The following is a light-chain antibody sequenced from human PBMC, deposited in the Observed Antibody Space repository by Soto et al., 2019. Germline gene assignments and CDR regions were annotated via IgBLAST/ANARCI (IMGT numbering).Light chain of an antibody. CDR2: WAS. Sequence: DIVMTQSPDSLAVSLGERATINCKSSQSVLYSPNNKNYLGWYQQKPRQPPKLLISWASTRESGVPDRFSGSGSLTDFTLTISSLQAEDVAVYYCQQYYTTPRTFGPGTKVEIK. CDR3: QQYYTTPRT. V-gene: IGKV4-1*01. CDR1: QSVLYSPNNKNY. J-gene: IGKJ1*01.